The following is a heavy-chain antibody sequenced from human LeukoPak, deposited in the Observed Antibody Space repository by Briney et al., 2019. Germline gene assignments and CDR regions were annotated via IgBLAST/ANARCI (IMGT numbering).Heavy chain of an antibody. D-gene: IGHD2-15*01. V-gene: IGHV1-46*01. J-gene: IGHJ4*02. CDR1: GYTFTSYA. CDR3: ARDFCSGGSCKAPSDY. Sequence: ASVKVSCKASGYTFTSYAMHWVRQAPGQGLEWMGIINPSGGSTSYAQKFQGRVTMTRDTSTSTVYMELSSLRSDDTAVYYCARDFCSGGSCKAPSDYWGQGTLVTVSS. CDR2: INPSGGST.